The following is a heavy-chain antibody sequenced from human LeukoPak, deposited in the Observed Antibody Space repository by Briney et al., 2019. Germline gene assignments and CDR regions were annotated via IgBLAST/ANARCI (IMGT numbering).Heavy chain of an antibody. CDR3: ARDPVAGTNWFDP. D-gene: IGHD6-19*01. J-gene: IGHJ5*02. Sequence: ASVKVSCKASGGTFSSYAISWVRQAPGQGLEWMGRIIPILGIANYAQKFQGRVTITADKSTSTAYMELSSLRSEDTAVYCCARDPVAGTNWFDPWGQGTLVTVSS. CDR1: GGTFSSYA. CDR2: IIPILGIA. V-gene: IGHV1-69*04.